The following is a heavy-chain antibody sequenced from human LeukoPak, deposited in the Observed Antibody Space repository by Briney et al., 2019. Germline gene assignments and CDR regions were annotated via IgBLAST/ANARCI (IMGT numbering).Heavy chain of an antibody. Sequence: ASVKVSCKASGYTFTGYYMHWVRQAPGQGLEWMGRINPNSGGTNYAQKFQGRVTMTRDTSISTAYMELSRLRSDDTAVYSCASKTAAAYDAFDIWGRGTMVTVSS. CDR3: ASKTAAAYDAFDI. J-gene: IGHJ3*02. CDR1: GYTFTGYY. CDR2: INPNSGGT. D-gene: IGHD6-13*01. V-gene: IGHV1-2*06.